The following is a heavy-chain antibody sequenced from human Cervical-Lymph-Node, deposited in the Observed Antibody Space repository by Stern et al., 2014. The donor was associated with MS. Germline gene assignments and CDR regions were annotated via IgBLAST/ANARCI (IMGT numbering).Heavy chain of an antibody. D-gene: IGHD2-15*01. J-gene: IGHJ5*02. CDR3: ARVDDCSGGTCFSTSWFDP. CDR1: GGSFNNYY. V-gene: IGHV4-59*01. CDR2: IYQDGST. Sequence: QVQLQESGPGLVKPSETLSITCTVSGGSFNNYYWSWIRQPPGKGLEWIGYIYQDGSTKYNPSLKSRVTISLHTSKKQFSLSLTSVTAADTAVYYCARVDDCSGGTCFSTSWFDPWGQGTLVTVSS.